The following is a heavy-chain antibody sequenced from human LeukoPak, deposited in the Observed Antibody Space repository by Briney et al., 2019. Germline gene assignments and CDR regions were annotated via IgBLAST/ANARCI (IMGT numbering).Heavy chain of an antibody. J-gene: IGHJ4*02. Sequence: GGSLRLSCAASGFTFSSYAMSWVHQAPGKGLEWVSAISGSGGSTYYADSVKGRFTISRDNSKNTLYLQMNSLRAEDTAVYYCAKRSDILTGYPFDYWGQGTLVTVSS. CDR2: ISGSGGST. CDR1: GFTFSSYA. V-gene: IGHV3-23*01. CDR3: AKRSDILTGYPFDY. D-gene: IGHD3-9*01.